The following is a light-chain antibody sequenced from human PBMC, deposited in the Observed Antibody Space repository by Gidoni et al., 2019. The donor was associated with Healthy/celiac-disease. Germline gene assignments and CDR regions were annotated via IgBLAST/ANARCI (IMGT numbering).Light chain of an antibody. Sequence: QSALTQPRSVSGSPGQSVTISCTGTSGAVGGYSFVSWYQQRPGLAPKLILFDVNTRPSGVPARFSGSKSGNTASLTISGLQTDDEADYYCCSYAGSSTFVVFGGGTKLTVL. CDR2: DVN. J-gene: IGLJ2*01. CDR3: CSYAGSSTFVV. CDR1: SGAVGGYSF. V-gene: IGLV2-11*01.